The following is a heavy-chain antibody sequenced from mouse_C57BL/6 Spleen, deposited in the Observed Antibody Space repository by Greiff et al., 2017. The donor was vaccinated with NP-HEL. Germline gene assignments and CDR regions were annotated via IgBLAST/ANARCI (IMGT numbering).Heavy chain of an antibody. V-gene: IGHV5-12*01. CDR1: GFTFSDYY. Sequence: EVQVVESGGGLVQPGGSLKLSCAASGFTFSDYYMYWVRQTPEKRLEWVAYISNGGGSTYYPDTVKGRFTISRDNAKNTLYLQMSRLKSEDTAMYYCARHFGHYWGQGTSVTVSS. J-gene: IGHJ4*01. CDR2: ISNGGGST. CDR3: ARHFGHY.